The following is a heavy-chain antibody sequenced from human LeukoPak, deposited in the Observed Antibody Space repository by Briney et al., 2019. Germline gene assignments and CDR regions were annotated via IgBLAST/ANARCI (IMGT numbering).Heavy chain of an antibody. CDR2: INPSGGST. V-gene: IGHV1-46*01. J-gene: IGHJ4*02. D-gene: IGHD2-2*01. Sequence: GASVKVSCKASGYTFTGYYMHWVRQAPGQGLEWMGIINPSGGSTSYAQKFQGRVTMTRDTSTSTVYMELSSLRSEDTAVYYCARADCSSTSCYPSDYWGQGTLVTVSS. CDR3: ARADCSSTSCYPSDY. CDR1: GYTFTGYY.